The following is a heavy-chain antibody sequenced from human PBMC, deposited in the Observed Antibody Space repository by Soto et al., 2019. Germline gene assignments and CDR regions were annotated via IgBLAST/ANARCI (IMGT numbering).Heavy chain of an antibody. CDR2: ISWNSGSI. Sequence: GGSLRLSCAASGFTFDDYAMHWVRQAPGKGLEWVSGISWNSGSIGYADSVKGRFTISRDNAKNSLYLQMNSLRAEDTALYYCAKDMGHNWNDQTRDAYYYYYYGMDVWGQGTKVTVYS. CDR3: AKDMGHNWNDQTRDAYYYYYYGMDV. CDR1: GFTFDDYA. D-gene: IGHD1-1*01. V-gene: IGHV3-9*01. J-gene: IGHJ6*02.